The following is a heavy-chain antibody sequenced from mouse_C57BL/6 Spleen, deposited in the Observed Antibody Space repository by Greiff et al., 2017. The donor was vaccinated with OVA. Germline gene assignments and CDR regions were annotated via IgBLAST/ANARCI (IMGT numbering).Heavy chain of an antibody. J-gene: IGHJ3*01. V-gene: IGHV1-74*01. CDR3: AIGDYDVPFAY. CDR2: IHPSDSDT. CDR1: GYTFTSYW. Sequence: QVQLQQPGAELVKPGASVKVSCKASGYTFTSYWMHWVKQRPGQGLEWIGRIHPSDSDTNYNQKFKGKATLTVDKSSSTAYMQLSSLTSEDSAVYYCAIGDYDVPFAYWGQGTLVTVSA. D-gene: IGHD2-4*01.